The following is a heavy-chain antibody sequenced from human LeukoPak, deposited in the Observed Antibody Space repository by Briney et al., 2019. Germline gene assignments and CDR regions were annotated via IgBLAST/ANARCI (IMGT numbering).Heavy chain of an antibody. CDR1: GFTLSSYG. CDR2: ISSDGSNK. CDR3: AKDRAEHSRDYFDY. D-gene: IGHD6-6*01. J-gene: IGHJ4*02. V-gene: IGHV3-30*18. Sequence: PGRSLRLSCAASGFTLSSYGMHWGSQAPGKGVEWGVVISSDGSNKSYADSEQGRFTRSRDNSNNALYLQMNRLRAEDTAVYYCAKDRAEHSRDYFDYWGQGTLVTVSS.